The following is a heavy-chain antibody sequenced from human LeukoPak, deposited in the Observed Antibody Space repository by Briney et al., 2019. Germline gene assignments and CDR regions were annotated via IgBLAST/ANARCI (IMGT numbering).Heavy chain of an antibody. CDR2: INSDGSWT. CDR3: VSSYETY. Sequence: GGSLRLSCAGSGFIFNNYAMHWVRQPPGKGLVWVSHINSDGSWTSYADSVKGRFTISKDNAKNTVYLQMNNLRAEDTAVYYCVSSYETYWGRGTLVTVSS. J-gene: IGHJ4*02. CDR1: GFIFNNYA. V-gene: IGHV3-74*01. D-gene: IGHD3-22*01.